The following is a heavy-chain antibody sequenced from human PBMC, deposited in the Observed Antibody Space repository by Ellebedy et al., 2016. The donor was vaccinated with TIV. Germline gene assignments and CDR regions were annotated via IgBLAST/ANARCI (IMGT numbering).Heavy chain of an antibody. D-gene: IGHD5-12*01. CDR1: GFDFRSHW. Sequence: GGSLRLSCAASGFDFRSHWMHWVRQVPGKGLVWVSRINTSGGYIAYADSVKGRFTISRDNAKNTVYLQMSSLRAEDTAIYFCARDPSYGFSGHDSFFDRWGQGTLVTVSS. J-gene: IGHJ4*02. V-gene: IGHV3-74*03. CDR3: ARDPSYGFSGHDSFFDR. CDR2: INTSGGYI.